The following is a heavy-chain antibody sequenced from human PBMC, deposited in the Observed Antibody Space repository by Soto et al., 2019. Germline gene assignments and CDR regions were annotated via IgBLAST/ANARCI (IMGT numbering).Heavy chain of an antibody. V-gene: IGHV4-59*01. Sequence: SETLSLTCTVSGGSISSYYWSWIRQPPGKGLEWIGYIYYSGSTNYNPSLKSRVTISVDTSKNQFSLKLSSVTAADTAVYYCGRETAVAGTDYWGQGTLVTVSS. CDR2: IYYSGST. D-gene: IGHD6-19*01. CDR1: GGSISSYY. J-gene: IGHJ4*02. CDR3: GRETAVAGTDY.